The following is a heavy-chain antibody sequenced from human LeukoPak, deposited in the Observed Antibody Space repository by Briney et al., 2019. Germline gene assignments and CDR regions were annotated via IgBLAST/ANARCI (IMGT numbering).Heavy chain of an antibody. Sequence: GGSLRLSCAASGFTFSSYAMHWVRQAPGKGLEWVALISYHGDNTYYADSVKGRFTLSRDNSKTTLFLQLNSLRAEDTAVYYCARDSTYYYDSGSSGPHYFDFWGQGTLVTVSS. V-gene: IGHV3-30*01. CDR3: ARDSTYYYDSGSSGPHYFDF. CDR2: ISYHGDNT. J-gene: IGHJ4*02. D-gene: IGHD3-10*01. CDR1: GFTFSSYA.